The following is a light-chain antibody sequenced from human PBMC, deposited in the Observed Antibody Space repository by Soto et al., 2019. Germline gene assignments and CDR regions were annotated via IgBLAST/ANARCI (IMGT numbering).Light chain of an antibody. CDR3: QQYGTSPRT. J-gene: IGKJ2*01. CDR1: QTLSNNF. Sequence: EIVLTLSPGTLSLSPGERATLSCRASQTLSNNFLAWYQQKVGQAPRLLIYAASSRATDIPDRFSGSGSGAEFTLTISRLEPEDFAVYYCQQYGTSPRTFGQGTKLEI. CDR2: AAS. V-gene: IGKV3-20*01.